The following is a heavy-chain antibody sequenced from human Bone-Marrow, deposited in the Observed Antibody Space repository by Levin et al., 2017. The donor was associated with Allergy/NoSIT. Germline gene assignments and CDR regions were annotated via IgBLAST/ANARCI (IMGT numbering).Heavy chain of an antibody. Sequence: SQTLSLTCTVSGGSISTYYWSWIRQPPEKRLEWIGYIYYSGSTKYNPSLKSRVTLLVDTSKNRVSLKLRSVTAADSAVYFCARAIPSGGNSYYYYYMDVWGKGTTVTVSS. V-gene: IGHV4-59*01. CDR2: IYYSGST. D-gene: IGHD4-23*01. CDR3: ARAIPSGGNSYYYYYMDV. J-gene: IGHJ6*03. CDR1: GGSISTYY.